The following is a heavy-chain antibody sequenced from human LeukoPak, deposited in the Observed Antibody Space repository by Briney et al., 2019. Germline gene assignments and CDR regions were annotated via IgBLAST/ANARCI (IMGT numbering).Heavy chain of an antibody. Sequence: GGSLRLSCAASGFTFSSYAMSWVRQAPGKGLEWVSAISGSGGSTYYADSVKGRFTISRDNSKTTLYLQMNSLRAEDTAVYYCAKASGGYGAFDIWGQGAMVTVSS. CDR2: ISGSGGST. CDR3: AKASGGYGAFDI. CDR1: GFTFSSYA. D-gene: IGHD5-12*01. V-gene: IGHV3-23*01. J-gene: IGHJ3*02.